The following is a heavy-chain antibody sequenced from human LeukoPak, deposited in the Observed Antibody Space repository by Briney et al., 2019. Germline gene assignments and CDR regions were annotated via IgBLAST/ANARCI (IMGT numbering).Heavy chain of an antibody. D-gene: IGHD2-21*02. V-gene: IGHV3-64D*09. J-gene: IGHJ4*02. Sequence: PGGSLRLSCSASGFTFSSYAMHWVRQAPGKGLEYVSAISSNGGSTYYADSVKGRFTISRDNSKNTLYLQMRSLRAEDTAVYYCVKDRHIVVMTAILGGYFDYWGQGTLVTVSS. CDR2: ISSNGGST. CDR1: GFTFSSYA. CDR3: VKDRHIVVMTAILGGYFDY.